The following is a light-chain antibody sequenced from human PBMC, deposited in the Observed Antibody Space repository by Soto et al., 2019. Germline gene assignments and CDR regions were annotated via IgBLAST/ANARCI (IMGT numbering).Light chain of an antibody. V-gene: IGKV1-27*01. Sequence: DIPMTQSTTSLSASVGDRVTITCRASQGIRNFVAWYQQKQGKATKLLIYAASTLQSGVPSRFSGSGSGTVCTLSDVILQPEDVATYSSQMYSSVPVFGPGTKVEIK. CDR2: AAS. CDR3: QMYSSVPV. J-gene: IGKJ3*01. CDR1: QGIRNF.